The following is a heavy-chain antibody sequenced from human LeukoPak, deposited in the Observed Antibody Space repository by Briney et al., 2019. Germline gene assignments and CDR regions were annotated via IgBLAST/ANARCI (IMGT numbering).Heavy chain of an antibody. V-gene: IGHV4-59*08. CDR3: ARQGGGYCSSTSCPYYYYYYMDV. CDR1: GGSISSYY. D-gene: IGHD2-2*01. J-gene: IGHJ6*03. Sequence: PSETLSLTCTVSGGSISSYYWSWVRQPPGKGLEWIGYIYYSGSTNYNPSLKSRVTISVDTSKNQFSLKLSSVTAADTAVYYCARQGGGYCSSTSCPYYYYYYMDVWGKGTTVTVSS. CDR2: IYYSGST.